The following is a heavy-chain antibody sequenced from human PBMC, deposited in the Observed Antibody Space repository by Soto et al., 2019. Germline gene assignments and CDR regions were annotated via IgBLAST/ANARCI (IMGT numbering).Heavy chain of an antibody. CDR1: GGSISSYY. Sequence: SETLSLTCTVSGGSISSYYWSWIRQPPGKGLEWIGYIYYSGSTNYNPSLKSRVTISVDTSKNQFSLKLSSVTAADTAVYYCASQYYYDSSGYYFDYWGQGTLVTSPQ. V-gene: IGHV4-59*01. CDR2: IYYSGST. CDR3: ASQYYYDSSGYYFDY. J-gene: IGHJ4*02. D-gene: IGHD3-22*01.